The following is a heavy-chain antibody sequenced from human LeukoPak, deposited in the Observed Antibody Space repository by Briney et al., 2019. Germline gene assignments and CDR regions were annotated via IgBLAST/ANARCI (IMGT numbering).Heavy chain of an antibody. J-gene: IGHJ4*01. CDR3: ARGRYLIAAFDY. D-gene: IGHD6-25*01. CDR1: GGSISSGNNY. Sequence: PSETLSLTCTVSGGSISSGNNYWSWIRQPPGKGLEWIGEINHSGSTNYNPSLKSRVTISVDTSKNQFSLKLSSVTAADTAVYYCARGRYLIAAFDYWGQEPWSPSPQ. CDR2: INHSGST. V-gene: IGHV4-34*01.